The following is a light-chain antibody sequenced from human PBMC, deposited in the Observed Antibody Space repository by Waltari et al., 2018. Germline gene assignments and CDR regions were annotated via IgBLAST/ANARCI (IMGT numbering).Light chain of an antibody. V-gene: IGLV2-23*02. CDR2: AVR. CDR1: SSDVGNYKR. CDR3: SSYAGSSKGV. J-gene: IGLJ2*01. Sequence: QSALTQPAPVSGSPGQTINISCTGTSSDVGNYKRVSWYQQHPGKAPKLMIYAVRKQPSGVPDRFSGSKSGDMASLTISGLQPEDEAEYFCSSYAGSSKGVFGGGTKVTVL.